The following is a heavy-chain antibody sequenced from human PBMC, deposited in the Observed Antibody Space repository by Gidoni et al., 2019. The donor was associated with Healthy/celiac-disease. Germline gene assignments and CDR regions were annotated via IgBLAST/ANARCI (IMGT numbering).Heavy chain of an antibody. D-gene: IGHD4-4*01. V-gene: IGHV1-46*03. CDR3: ARVAVTTYPRLKSYYYYYYMDV. J-gene: IGHJ6*03. CDR2: INPSGGST. Sequence: QVQLVQSGAEVKKPAASVKVSCKASGYTFPSYYMHWMRQAPGQGLEWMGIINPSGGSTSYAQKFQGRVTMTRDTSTSTVYMELSSLRSEDTAVYYCARVAVTTYPRLKSYYYYYYMDVWGKGTTVTVSS. CDR1: GYTFPSYY.